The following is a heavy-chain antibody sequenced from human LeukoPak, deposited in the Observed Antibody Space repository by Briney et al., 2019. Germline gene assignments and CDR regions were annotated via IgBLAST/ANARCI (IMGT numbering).Heavy chain of an antibody. CDR1: GGSISSTTFY. CDR2: IYYSGTT. J-gene: IGHJ4*02. V-gene: IGHV4-39*01. Sequence: SETLSLTCTVSGGSISSTTFYWGWIRQPPGKGLEWIGSIYYSGTTYYNPSLKGRVTISVDTSKNQFSLKLSSVTAADTAVYYCARPRSGLAHYYFDYWGQGTLVTVSS. CDR3: ARPRSGLAHYYFDY. D-gene: IGHD6-19*01.